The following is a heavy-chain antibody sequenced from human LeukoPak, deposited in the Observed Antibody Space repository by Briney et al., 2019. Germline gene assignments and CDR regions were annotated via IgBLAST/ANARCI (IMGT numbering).Heavy chain of an antibody. CDR2: IKQDGSEK. CDR1: GFTFSSYW. CDR3: ARAAFGALYGDYGTQLDY. Sequence: GGSLRLSCAASGFTFSSYWMSWVRQAPGKGLEWVANIKQDGSEKYYADSVKGRFTISRDNSKNTLYLQMSSLRAEDTAVYYCARAAFGALYGDYGTQLDYWGQGTLVTVSS. J-gene: IGHJ4*02. V-gene: IGHV3-7*01. D-gene: IGHD4-17*01.